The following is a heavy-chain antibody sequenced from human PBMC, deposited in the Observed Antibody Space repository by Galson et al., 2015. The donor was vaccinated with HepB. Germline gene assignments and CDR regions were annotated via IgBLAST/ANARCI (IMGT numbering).Heavy chain of an antibody. Sequence: SVKVSCKASGDTLTGFTISWVRQAPGQGLEWMGRFIPVHGKANYAQKFQGRVTITADTSTSTAYMELSSLRSEDTAVYYCASEIVGATTIPVLFFWGQGTLVTVSS. J-gene: IGHJ4*02. D-gene: IGHD1-26*01. CDR2: FIPVHGKA. V-gene: IGHV1-69*08. CDR3: ASEIVGATTIPVLFF. CDR1: GDTLTGFT.